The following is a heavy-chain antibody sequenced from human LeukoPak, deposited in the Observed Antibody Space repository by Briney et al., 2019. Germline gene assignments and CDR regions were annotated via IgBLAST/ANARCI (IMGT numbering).Heavy chain of an antibody. V-gene: IGHV3-30*03. Sequence: GRSLRLSCAASGFSFSSYGMHWVRQAPGKGLEWVAVISYDGSNKYYADSVKGRFTISRDNSKNTLYLQMNSLRAEDTAVYYCATLFSPDYWGPGTLVTVSS. CDR2: ISYDGSNK. J-gene: IGHJ4*02. CDR1: GFSFSSYG. CDR3: ATLFSPDY.